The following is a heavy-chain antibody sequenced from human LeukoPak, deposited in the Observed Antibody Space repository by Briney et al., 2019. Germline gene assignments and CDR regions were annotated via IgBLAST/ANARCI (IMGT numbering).Heavy chain of an antibody. D-gene: IGHD3-3*01. J-gene: IGHJ4*02. CDR2: IYYSGST. CDR3: ARGPGITIFGVVRRADY. CDR1: GGSISSYY. Sequence: PSETLSLTCTVSGGSISSYYWSWIRQPPGKGLEWIGYIYYSGSTNYNPSLKSRVTISVDTSKNQFSLKLSSVTAADTAVYYCARGPGITIFGVVRRADYWGQGTLVTVSS. V-gene: IGHV4-59*12.